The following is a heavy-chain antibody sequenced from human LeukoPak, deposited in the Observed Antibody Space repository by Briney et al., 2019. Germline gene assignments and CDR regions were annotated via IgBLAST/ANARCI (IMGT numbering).Heavy chain of an antibody. J-gene: IGHJ4*02. D-gene: IGHD3-3*01. V-gene: IGHV4-34*01. CDR1: GGSFSDYY. CDR3: GSRRTAMFGVIKGPIDY. Sequence: SETLSLTCAVYGGSFSDYYWTWIRQPPGKGLEWIGEINHSGSPTNNPSLKSRVSISFDTSKNQFSLKLTSVTAADTAVYYCGSRRTAMFGVIKGPIDYWGQGTLVTVSS. CDR2: INHSGSP.